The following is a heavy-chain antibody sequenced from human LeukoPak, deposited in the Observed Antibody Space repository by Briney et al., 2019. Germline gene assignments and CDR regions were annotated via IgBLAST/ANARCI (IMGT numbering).Heavy chain of an antibody. J-gene: IGHJ4*02. CDR3: AKGDILTGYYNWYFDY. CDR2: ISYDGSNK. CDR1: GFTFSSYG. V-gene: IGHV3-30*18. D-gene: IGHD3-9*01. Sequence: GESLRLSCAASGFTFSSYGIHWVRQAPGKGLEWVAVISYDGSNKYYADSVKGRFTISRDNSKNTLYLQMNTLRAEDTAVYYCAKGDILTGYYNWYFDYWGQGTLVTVSS.